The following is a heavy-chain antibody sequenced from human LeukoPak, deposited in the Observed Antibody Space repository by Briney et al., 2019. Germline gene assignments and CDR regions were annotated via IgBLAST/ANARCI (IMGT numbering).Heavy chain of an antibody. V-gene: IGHV4-59*12. Sequence: KPSETLSLTCTVSGGSISSYYWSWIRQPPGKGLEWIGYIYYSGSTNYNPSLKSRVTISVDTSKNQFSLKLSSVTAADTAVYYCARGSGLRYFDWLSSYDYWGQGTLVTVSS. D-gene: IGHD3-9*01. CDR1: GGSISSYY. CDR2: IYYSGST. CDR3: ARGSGLRYFDWLSSYDY. J-gene: IGHJ4*02.